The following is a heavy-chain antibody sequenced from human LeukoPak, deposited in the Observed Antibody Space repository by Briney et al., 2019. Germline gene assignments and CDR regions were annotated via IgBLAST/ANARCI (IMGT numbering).Heavy chain of an antibody. V-gene: IGHV3-23*01. CDR2: ISERGDNT. D-gene: IGHD6-13*01. J-gene: IGHJ4*02. CDR3: AKDSSDSWLPDY. Sequence: GGSLRLSCAVSGFTFAGHGMSWVRQAPGKGLEWVSGISERGDNTYYADSVKGRFTVSRDNSKNTLYPQMNSLRADDTAVYFCAKDSSDSWLPDYWGQGTLVIVSS. CDR1: GFTFAGHG.